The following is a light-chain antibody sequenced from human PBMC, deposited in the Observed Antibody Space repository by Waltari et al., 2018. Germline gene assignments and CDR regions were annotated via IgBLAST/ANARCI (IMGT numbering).Light chain of an antibody. V-gene: IGKV4-1*01. CDR3: QEYYTQTFS. CDR1: QSVLYSSNNKNY. CDR2: WAS. Sequence: DIVMTQSPDSLAVSLGERATINCTSSQSVLYSSNNKNYLAWYQQKPGQPPKLLIYWASSRESGVPDRFSGSGSGTDFTLTISSLQAEDVAVYYCQEYYTQTFSFGPGTKVDIK. J-gene: IGKJ3*01.